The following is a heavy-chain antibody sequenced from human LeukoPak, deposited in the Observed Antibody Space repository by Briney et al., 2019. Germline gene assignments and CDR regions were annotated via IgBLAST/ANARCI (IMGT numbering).Heavy chain of an antibody. V-gene: IGHV3-11*04. CDR2: ISSSGSTI. CDR1: GFTFSDYY. CDR3: ARVAYDILTGYRYGY. Sequence: GGSLRLSCAASGFTFSDYYMSWIRQAPGKGLEWVSYISSSGSTIYYADSVRGRFTISRDNAKNSLYLQMNSLRAEDTAVYYCARVAYDILTGYRYGYWGQGTLVTVSS. J-gene: IGHJ4*02. D-gene: IGHD3-9*01.